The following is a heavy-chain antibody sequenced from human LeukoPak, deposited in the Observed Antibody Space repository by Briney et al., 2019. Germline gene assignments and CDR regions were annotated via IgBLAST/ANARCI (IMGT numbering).Heavy chain of an antibody. Sequence: PGGSLRLSCAASGFTFSSYSMNWVRQAPGKGLEWLSYISGSSGTRYYADSVKGRFTISRDNAKNSLYLQMNSLRVEDAAVYYCARAPYTSGWYRGDNDYWGQGTLVTVSS. D-gene: IGHD6-19*01. CDR3: ARAPYTSGWYRGDNDY. V-gene: IGHV3-48*01. CDR1: GFTFSSYS. CDR2: ISGSSGTR. J-gene: IGHJ4*02.